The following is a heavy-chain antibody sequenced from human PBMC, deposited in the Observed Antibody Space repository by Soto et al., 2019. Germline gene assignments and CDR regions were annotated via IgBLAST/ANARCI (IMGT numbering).Heavy chain of an antibody. D-gene: IGHD2-2*02. V-gene: IGHV1-69*13. Sequence: SVKVSCKASGGTFSSYAISWLRQSPGQGLEWMGGIIPIFGTASYAQKFQGRVTITADESTSTAYMELSSLRSEDTAVYYCARDPGGTSLYIFDYWGQGTLVTVSS. J-gene: IGHJ4*02. CDR3: ARDPGGTSLYIFDY. CDR2: IIPIFGTA. CDR1: GGTFSSYA.